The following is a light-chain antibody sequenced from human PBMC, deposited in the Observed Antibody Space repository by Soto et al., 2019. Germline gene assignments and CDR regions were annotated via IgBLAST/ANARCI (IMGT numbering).Light chain of an antibody. CDR3: QLYGSSPPQM. V-gene: IGKV3-20*01. CDR2: DAS. CDR1: QSVRSNY. Sequence: EIVLTQSPGTLSLSPGERATLSCRASQSVRSNYFAWYQQKPGQAPRLLIYDASKRAAGTPVRFSGSASGTEFTLTISRLEAEDFAGYYCQLYGSSPPQMFGQGTRVEIK. J-gene: IGKJ1*01.